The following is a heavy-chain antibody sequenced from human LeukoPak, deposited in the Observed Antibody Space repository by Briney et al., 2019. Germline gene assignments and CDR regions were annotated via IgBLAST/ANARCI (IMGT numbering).Heavy chain of an antibody. CDR3: ARGLQSITIFDYYYYGMDV. CDR1: GGTFSSYA. J-gene: IGHJ6*02. V-gene: IGHV1-69*13. D-gene: IGHD3-3*01. Sequence: SVKVSCTASGGTFSSYAISWVRQAPGQGLEWMGGIIPIFGTANYAQKFQGRVTITADESTSTAYMELSSLRSEDTAVYYCARGLQSITIFDYYYYGMDVWGQGTTVTVSS. CDR2: IIPIFGTA.